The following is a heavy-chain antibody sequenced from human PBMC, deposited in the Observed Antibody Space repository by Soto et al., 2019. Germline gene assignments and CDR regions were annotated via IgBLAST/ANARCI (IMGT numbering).Heavy chain of an antibody. J-gene: IGHJ4*02. CDR3: AKWGAVAGTGYFDY. D-gene: IGHD6-19*01. V-gene: IGHV3-30*18. CDR1: GFTFSSYG. Sequence: GGSLRLSCAGSGFTFSSYGMHWVRQAPGKGLEWVAVISYDGSSKYYADSVKGRFTISRDNSKNTLYLQMNSLRAEDTAVYYCAKWGAVAGTGYFDYWGQGT. CDR2: ISYDGSSK.